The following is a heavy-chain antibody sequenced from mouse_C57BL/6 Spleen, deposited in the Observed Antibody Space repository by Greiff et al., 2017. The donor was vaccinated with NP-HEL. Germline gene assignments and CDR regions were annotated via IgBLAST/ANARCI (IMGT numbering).Heavy chain of an antibody. CDR2: ISSGGSYT. CDR3: ARHDYGYADYFDY. V-gene: IGHV5-6*02. Sequence: DVKLVESGGDLVKPGGSLKLSCAASGFTFSSYGMSWVRQTPDKRLEWVATISSGGSYTYYPDSVKGRFTISRDNAKNTLYLQMSSLKSEDTAMYYCARHDYGYADYFDYWGQGTTLTVSS. CDR1: GFTFSSYG. D-gene: IGHD2-2*01. J-gene: IGHJ2*01.